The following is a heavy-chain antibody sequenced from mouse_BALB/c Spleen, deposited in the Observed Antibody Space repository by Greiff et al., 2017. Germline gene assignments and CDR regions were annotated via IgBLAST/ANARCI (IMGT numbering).Heavy chain of an antibody. CDR3: AREVYDGYSAY. J-gene: IGHJ3*01. Sequence: QVQLQQSAAELARPGASVKMSCKASGYTFTSYTMHWVKQRPGQGLEWIGYINPSSGYTEYNQKFKDKTTLTADKSSSTAYMQLSSLTSEDSAVYYCAREVYDGYSAYWGQGTLVTVSA. D-gene: IGHD2-3*01. CDR2: INPSSGYT. CDR1: GYTFTSYT. V-gene: IGHV1-4*02.